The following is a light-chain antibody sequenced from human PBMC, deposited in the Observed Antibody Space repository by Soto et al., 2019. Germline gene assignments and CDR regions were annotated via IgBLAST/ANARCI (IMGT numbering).Light chain of an antibody. J-gene: IGKJ4*01. Sequence: EIVLTQSPATLSLSPGERATLSCRASQSVSSYLAWYQQKPGQAPRLLIYDASNRATGIPARFNGSRSGTDFTLTISSLAPEDFAVYYCQQRSNWPLTFGGGTKVELK. V-gene: IGKV3-11*01. CDR1: QSVSSY. CDR3: QQRSNWPLT. CDR2: DAS.